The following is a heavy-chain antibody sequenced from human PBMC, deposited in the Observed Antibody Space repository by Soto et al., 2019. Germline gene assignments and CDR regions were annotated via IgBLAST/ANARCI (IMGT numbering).Heavy chain of an antibody. V-gene: IGHV1-3*01. D-gene: IGHD6-13*01. Sequence: ASVKVSCKASGYTFTSYAMHWVRQAPGQRLEWMGWINAGNGNTKYSQKFQGRFTISRDNSKNTLYLQMNSLRAEDTAVYYCARGGRPIAAAGTLDYWGQGTLVTVSS. CDR3: ARGGRPIAAAGTLDY. CDR2: INAGNGNT. J-gene: IGHJ4*02. CDR1: GYTFTSYA.